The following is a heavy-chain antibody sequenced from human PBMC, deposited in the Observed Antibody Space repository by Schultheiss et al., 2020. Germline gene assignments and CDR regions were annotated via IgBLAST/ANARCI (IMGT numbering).Heavy chain of an antibody. D-gene: IGHD3-3*01. J-gene: IGHJ6*02. CDR3: ARDWGGYDFWSGYYYYYYGMDV. Sequence: GGSLRLSCAASGFTFSSYGMHWVRQAPGKGLEWVAVIWYDGSNKYYADSVKGRFTISRDNSKNTLYLQMNSLRAEDTAVYYCARDWGGYDFWSGYYYYYYGMDVWGQGTTVTVSS. CDR2: IWYDGSNK. V-gene: IGHV3-33*01. CDR1: GFTFSSYG.